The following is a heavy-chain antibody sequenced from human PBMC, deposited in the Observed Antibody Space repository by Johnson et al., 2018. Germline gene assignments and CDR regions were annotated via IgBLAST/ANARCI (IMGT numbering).Heavy chain of an antibody. V-gene: IGHV1-46*01. J-gene: IGHJ1*01. CDR2: INPSGGST. CDR1: GYTFTSYY. CDR3: AKVGGGIRD. D-gene: IGHD6-13*01. Sequence: QVRLVQSGAEVKKPGASVKVSCKASGYTFTSYYMHWVRQAPGQGLEWMGIINPSGGSTSYAQKFQGRVTMTRNTSISTAYKELSSLRSEDTAGYYCAKVGGGIRDWGQGTLVTVSS.